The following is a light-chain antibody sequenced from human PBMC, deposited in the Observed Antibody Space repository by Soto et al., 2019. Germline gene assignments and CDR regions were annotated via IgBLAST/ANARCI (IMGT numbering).Light chain of an antibody. CDR2: DAS. Sequence: DIPMTQSPSTLSASIGDRVTITCRANESLGSWLAWYQQKPGKAPNLLISDASTLEGGVPSRFSGSGSGTEFTLTISSLQPDDFATYYCQHYKSYSQWTFGQGTKVEIK. J-gene: IGKJ1*01. V-gene: IGKV1-5*01. CDR1: ESLGSW. CDR3: QHYKSYSQWT.